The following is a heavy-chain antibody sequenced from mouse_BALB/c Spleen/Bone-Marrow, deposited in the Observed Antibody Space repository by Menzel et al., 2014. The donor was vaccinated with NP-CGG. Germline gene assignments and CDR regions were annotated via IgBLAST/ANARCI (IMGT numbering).Heavy chain of an antibody. CDR3: ARGTTALRYFDV. D-gene: IGHD1-2*01. J-gene: IGHJ1*01. V-gene: IGHV5-17*02. CDR2: INGGSNTI. Sequence: EVMLVESGGGLVQPGGSRKLSCAASGFTFSSFGMHWIRQAPEKGLEWVAYINGGSNTIYYADTVKGRFTISRDNPKNTLSLQMTSPRSEDTAMYFCARGTTALRYFDVWGAGTTVTVSS. CDR1: GFTFSSFG.